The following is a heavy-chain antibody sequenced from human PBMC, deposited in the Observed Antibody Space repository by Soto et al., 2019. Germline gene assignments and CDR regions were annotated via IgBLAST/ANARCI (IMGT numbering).Heavy chain of an antibody. J-gene: IGHJ4*02. D-gene: IGHD3-16*02. V-gene: IGHV4-34*01. CDR2: INHSGST. CDR1: GGSFSGYY. Sequence: SETLSLTCAVYGGSFSGYYWSWIRQPPGKGLEWIGEINHSGSTNYNPSLKSRVTISVDTSKNQFSLKLSSVTAADTAVYYCARGFTFIWGSYRYAANNYFDYWGQGTLVTVSS. CDR3: ARGFTFIWGSYRYAANNYFDY.